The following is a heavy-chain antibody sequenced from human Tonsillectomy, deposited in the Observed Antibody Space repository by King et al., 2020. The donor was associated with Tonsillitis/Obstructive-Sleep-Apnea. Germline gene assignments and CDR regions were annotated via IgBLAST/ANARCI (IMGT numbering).Heavy chain of an antibody. V-gene: IGHV3-30*04. CDR2: ISYDGSNK. CDR1: GFTFSSYA. J-gene: IGHJ5*02. D-gene: IGHD3-3*01. CDR3: ARGYYDFWSGYKP. Sequence: QLVQSGGGVVQPGRSLRLSCAASGFTFSSYAMHWVRQAPGKGLEWVAVISYDGSNKYYADSVKGRFTISRDNSKNTPYLQMNSLRAEDTAVYYCARGYYDFWSGYKPWGQGTLVTVSS.